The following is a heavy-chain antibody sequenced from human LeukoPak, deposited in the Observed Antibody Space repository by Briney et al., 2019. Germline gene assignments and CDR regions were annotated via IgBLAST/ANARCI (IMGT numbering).Heavy chain of an antibody. V-gene: IGHV3-66*01. J-gene: IGHJ3*02. D-gene: IGHD6-19*01. CDR3: ARDPYSSGWYKDAFDI. CDR2: IYSGGST. Sequence: GGSLRLSCAASGFTVSSSYMSWVRQAPGKGLEWVSVIYSGGSTYYADSVKGRFTISRDNAQNSLFLQLNSLRAEDTAVYYCARDPYSSGWYKDAFDIWGQGTMVTVSS. CDR1: GFTVSSSY.